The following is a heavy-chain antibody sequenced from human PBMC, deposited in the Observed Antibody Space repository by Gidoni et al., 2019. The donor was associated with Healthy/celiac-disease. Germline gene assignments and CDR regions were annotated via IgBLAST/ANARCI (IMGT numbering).Heavy chain of an antibody. CDR1: GYSFTSYW. Sequence: EVQLVQSGAEVKKPGESLRISCKGSGYSFTSYWISWVRQMPGKGLEWMGRIDPSDSYTNYSPSFQGHVTISADKSISTAYLQWSSLKASDTAMYYCARASSIAARPTRVKDYYYYMDVWGKGTTVTVSS. CDR3: ARASSIAARPTRVKDYYYYMDV. J-gene: IGHJ6*03. CDR2: IDPSDSYT. D-gene: IGHD6-6*01. V-gene: IGHV5-10-1*03.